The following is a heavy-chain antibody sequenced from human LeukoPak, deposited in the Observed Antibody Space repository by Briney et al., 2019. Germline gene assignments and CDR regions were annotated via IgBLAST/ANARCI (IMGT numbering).Heavy chain of an antibody. D-gene: IGHD3/OR15-3a*01. CDR3: AKAGLDLRPDI. Sequence: GGSLRLSCAASGFTFDDYAMHWVRQAPGKGLEWVSGISWNSGSIGYADSVKGRFTISRDNAKNSLYLQMNSLRAEDTALYYCAKAGLDLRPDIWGQGTLVTVSS. CDR1: GFTFDDYA. J-gene: IGHJ4*02. V-gene: IGHV3-9*01. CDR2: ISWNSGSI.